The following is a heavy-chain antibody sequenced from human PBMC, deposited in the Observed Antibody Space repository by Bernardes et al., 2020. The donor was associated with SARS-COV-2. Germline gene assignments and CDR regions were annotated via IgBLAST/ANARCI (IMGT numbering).Heavy chain of an antibody. CDR3: ARVSGSGPSGMDV. D-gene: IGHD3-10*01. Sequence: AGSLILSCAASGFTFRSYAMHWVRQAPGKGLEWVAVISYDGSNKYYADSVKGRFTISRDNSKNTLYLQMNSLRAEDTAVYYCARVSGSGPSGMDVWGQGTTVTVSS. J-gene: IGHJ6*02. CDR1: GFTFRSYA. CDR2: ISYDGSNK. V-gene: IGHV3-30*01.